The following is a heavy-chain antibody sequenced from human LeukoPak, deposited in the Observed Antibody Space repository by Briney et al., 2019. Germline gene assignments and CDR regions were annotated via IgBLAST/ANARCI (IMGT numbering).Heavy chain of an antibody. CDR2: IQYDGTNK. Sequence: GGSLRLSCAASGFTFSRYGMHWVRQGPGKGLEWVAFIQYDGTNKYYGDFVKGRFTISRDNSKNTLYLQMNSLRVEDTAVYYCAKDESPYYDYVWGSYDQWGQGSLVTVSS. CDR3: AKDESPYYDYVWGSYDQ. D-gene: IGHD3-16*01. J-gene: IGHJ4*02. V-gene: IGHV3-30*02. CDR1: GFTFSRYG.